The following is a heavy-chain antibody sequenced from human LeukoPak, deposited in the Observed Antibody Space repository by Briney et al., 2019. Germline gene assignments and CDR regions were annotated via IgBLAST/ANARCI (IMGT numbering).Heavy chain of an antibody. CDR2: IRYDGSKK. J-gene: IGHJ5*02. CDR3: AKDPPGYSSSWPGAGWFDP. CDR1: GFTFSSYG. V-gene: IGHV3-30*02. Sequence: PGGSLRLSCAASGFTFSSYGMHWVRQAPGKGLEWVAFIRYDGSKKYYADSVKGRFTISRDNSKNTLYVQINGLRAEDTAVHYCAKDPPGYSSSWPGAGWFDPWGQGTLVTVSS. D-gene: IGHD6-13*01.